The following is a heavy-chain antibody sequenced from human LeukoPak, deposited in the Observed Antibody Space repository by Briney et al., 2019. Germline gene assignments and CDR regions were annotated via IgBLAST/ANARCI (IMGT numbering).Heavy chain of an antibody. V-gene: IGHV3-20*04. Sequence: PGGSLRPSCAASGFTFDDYGMSWVRQAPGKGLEWVSGINWNGGNTGYVDSVKGRFTISRDNAKNSLYLQMNSLRVEDTALYYCARALSNYVDYYYYYYMDVWGKGTTVTVSS. J-gene: IGHJ6*03. D-gene: IGHD4-11*01. CDR3: ARALSNYVDYYYYYYMDV. CDR1: GFTFDDYG. CDR2: INWNGGNT.